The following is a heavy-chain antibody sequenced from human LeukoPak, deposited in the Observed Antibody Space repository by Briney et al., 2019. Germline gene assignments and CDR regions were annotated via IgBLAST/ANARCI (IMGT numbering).Heavy chain of an antibody. J-gene: IGHJ5*02. CDR3: ARRRIQLWLNLFDL. D-gene: IGHD5-18*01. CDR1: VWTFSGYY. CDR2: INHSGST. Sequence: SETLSLTCAVDVWTFSGYYGSWLRQPPWKGLEWMREINHSGSTNYNPSLKSRVTISLDMSNNQFSLKLTSVTAADTAVYYCARRRIQLWLNLFDLWGQGSLVTVSS. V-gene: IGHV4-34*01.